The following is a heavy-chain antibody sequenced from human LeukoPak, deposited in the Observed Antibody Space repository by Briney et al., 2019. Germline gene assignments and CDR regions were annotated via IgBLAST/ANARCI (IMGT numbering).Heavy chain of an antibody. CDR2: ISGSGGST. V-gene: IGHV3-23*01. D-gene: IGHD3-22*01. CDR1: GFTFSSYA. J-gene: IGHJ4*02. CDR3: AKVSSSGYSYYFDY. Sequence: GGSLRLSCAASGFTFSSYAMSWVRQAPGKGLEWVSAISGSGGSTYYADSVKGRFTISRDNSKNTLYLQMNSLRAEDTAVYYRAKVSSSGYSYYFDYWGQGTLVTVSS.